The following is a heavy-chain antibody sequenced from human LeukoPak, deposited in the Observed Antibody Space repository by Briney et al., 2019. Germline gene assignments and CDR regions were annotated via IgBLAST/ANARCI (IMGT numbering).Heavy chain of an antibody. CDR1: GFTFSSYD. V-gene: IGHV3-13*01. Sequence: PGGSLRLSCAASGFTFSSYDMHWVRQATGKGLEWVSAIGTAGDTYYPGSVKGRFTISRDNAKNSLYLQMNTLRAEDTAVYYCARDRGDYGDCHDYWGQGTLVTVSS. CDR2: IGTAGDT. CDR3: ARDRGDYGDCHDY. D-gene: IGHD4-17*01. J-gene: IGHJ4*02.